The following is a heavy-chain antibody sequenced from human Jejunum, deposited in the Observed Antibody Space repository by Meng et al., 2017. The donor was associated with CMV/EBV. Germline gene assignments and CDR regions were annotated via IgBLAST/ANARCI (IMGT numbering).Heavy chain of an antibody. J-gene: IGHJ3*01. CDR2: INTYNSNT. CDR3: ARSYPSYSFFDF. Sequence: ASGYEFINYGVAWVRQAPGRGLEWMGWINTYNSNTDYVQSLRRRVSMTTDTSTTTVYMELRSLRSDDTALYYCARSYPSYSFFDFWGQGTMVTVSS. V-gene: IGHV1-18*01. D-gene: IGHD2-21*01. CDR1: GYEFINYG.